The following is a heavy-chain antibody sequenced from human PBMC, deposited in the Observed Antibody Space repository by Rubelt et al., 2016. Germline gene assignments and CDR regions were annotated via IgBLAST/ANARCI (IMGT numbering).Heavy chain of an antibody. CDR3: ARTYSSSWYVPWFDP. D-gene: IGHD6-13*01. V-gene: IGHV3-30*04. Sequence: AASGFTFSSYALHWVRQAPGKGLEWVAVISYDGSNKYYADSVKGRITISRDNSKNQLYLQMNSLRAEDTAVYYCARTYSSSWYVPWFDPWGQGTLVTVSS. J-gene: IGHJ5*02. CDR2: ISYDGSNK. CDR1: GFTFSSYA.